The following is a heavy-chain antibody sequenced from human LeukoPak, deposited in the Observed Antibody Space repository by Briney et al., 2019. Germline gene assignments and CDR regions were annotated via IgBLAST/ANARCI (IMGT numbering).Heavy chain of an antibody. CDR1: GGSISSGGYS. Sequence: PSETLSLTCAVSGGSISSGGYSWSWIRQPPGKGLEWIEYIYHSGSTYYNPSSKSRVTISVKRTKNQFYRKLSSGTAADTAVYYCAREVERYCSGGSCYFGAFDIWGQGTMVTVSS. J-gene: IGHJ3*02. CDR2: IYHSGST. D-gene: IGHD2-15*01. V-gene: IGHV4-30-2*01. CDR3: AREVERYCSGGSCYFGAFDI.